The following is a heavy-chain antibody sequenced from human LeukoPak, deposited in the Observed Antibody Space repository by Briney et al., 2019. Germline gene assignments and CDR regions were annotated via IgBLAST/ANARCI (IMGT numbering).Heavy chain of an antibody. CDR1: GFTFSSYE. Sequence: GGSLRLSCAASGFTFSSYEMNWVRQAPGKGLEWVSYISSSGSTIYYADSVKGRFTISRDNAKNSLYLQMNSLRAEGTAVYYCARYYYDSSGYYFFDYWGQGTLVTVSS. CDR2: ISSSGSTI. D-gene: IGHD3-22*01. V-gene: IGHV3-48*03. J-gene: IGHJ4*02. CDR3: ARYYYDSSGYYFFDY.